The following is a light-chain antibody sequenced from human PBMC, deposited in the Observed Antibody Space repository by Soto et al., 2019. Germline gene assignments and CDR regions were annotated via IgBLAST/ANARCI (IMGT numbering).Light chain of an antibody. CDR2: TAS. Sequence: DIQMTQSPSTLSASVGDRVTITCRASQSISSWLAWYQQQPGKAPKLLIYTASKLQSGVPSRFSGSGSGADFTLTISSLQPEDFATYDGQQANSFPFTVGPGTKVYIK. CDR3: QQANSFPFT. J-gene: IGKJ3*01. V-gene: IGKV1-12*01. CDR1: QSISSW.